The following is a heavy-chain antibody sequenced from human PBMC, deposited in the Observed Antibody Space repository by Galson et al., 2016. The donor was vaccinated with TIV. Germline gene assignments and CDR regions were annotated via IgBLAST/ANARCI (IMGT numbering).Heavy chain of an antibody. CDR2: ITSKTYGATT. CDR1: GFTFGHYA. D-gene: IGHD1-1*01. Sequence: SLRLSCAASGFTFGHYAVNWFCQAPGKGLEWVGFITSKTYGATTEYAASVKGRFTISRDDSRNIAYLQMNSLKTGDTAVYYCTRTAMGSTRNAFDIWGQGTVVTVSS. V-gene: IGHV3-49*03. CDR3: TRTAMGSTRNAFDI. J-gene: IGHJ3*02.